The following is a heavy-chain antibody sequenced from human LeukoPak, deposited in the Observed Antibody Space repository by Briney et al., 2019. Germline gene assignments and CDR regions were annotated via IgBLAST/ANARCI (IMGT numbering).Heavy chain of an antibody. J-gene: IGHJ4*02. D-gene: IGHD1-26*01. CDR3: ARAEWELLTGFDY. CDR2: IYYSGST. V-gene: IGHV4-59*01. Sequence: SETLSLTCTVSGGSISSYYWSWIRQPPGKGLEWIGYIYYSGSTNYNPSLKSRVTISVDTSRNQFSPKLSSVTAADTAVYYCARAEWELLTGFDYWGQGTLVTVSS. CDR1: GGSISSYY.